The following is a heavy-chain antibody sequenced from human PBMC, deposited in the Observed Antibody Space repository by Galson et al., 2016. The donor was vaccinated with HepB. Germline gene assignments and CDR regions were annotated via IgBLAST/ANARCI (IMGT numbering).Heavy chain of an antibody. J-gene: IGHJ4*02. CDR1: GFTFSAYA. CDR2: ISGSSRTT. CDR3: GKHGGFDY. Sequence: SLRLSCAASGFTFSAYAMSWVRQAPGKGLEWVSSISGSSRTTNYADSVKGRFTISRDNSKNTLYLYMDSLRVGDTAVYYCGKHGGFDYRGQGAPVTVSS. V-gene: IGHV3-23*01. D-gene: IGHD3-16*01.